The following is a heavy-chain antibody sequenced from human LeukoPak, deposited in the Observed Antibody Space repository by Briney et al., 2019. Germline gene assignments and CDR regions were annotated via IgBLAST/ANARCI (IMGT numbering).Heavy chain of an antibody. J-gene: IGHJ3*02. CDR1: GGSISSSSYY. Sequence: SETLSPTCTVSGGSISSSSYYWGWIRQPPGKGLEWIGSIYYSGSTYYNPSLKSRVTISVDTSKNQFSLKLSSVTAADTAVYYCARPATVTTPLDDAFDIWGQGTMVTVSS. V-gene: IGHV4-39*01. D-gene: IGHD4-17*01. CDR3: ARPATVTTPLDDAFDI. CDR2: IYYSGST.